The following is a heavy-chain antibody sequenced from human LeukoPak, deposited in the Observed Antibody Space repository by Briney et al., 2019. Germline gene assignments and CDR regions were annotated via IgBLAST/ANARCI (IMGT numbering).Heavy chain of an antibody. V-gene: IGHV7-4-1*02. CDR2: INTDTGNP. CDR1: GYRFTSSG. Sequence: GASVKVSCKASGYRFTSSGISWVRQAPGQGLEWMGWINTDTGNPTYAQGFTGRFVFSLDTSVSTAYLQISSLKAEDTAVYYCARVLAMVRGAPFDYWGQGTLVTVSS. D-gene: IGHD3-10*01. J-gene: IGHJ4*02. CDR3: ARVLAMVRGAPFDY.